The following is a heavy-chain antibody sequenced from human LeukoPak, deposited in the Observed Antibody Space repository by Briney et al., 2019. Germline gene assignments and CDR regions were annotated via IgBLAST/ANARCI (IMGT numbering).Heavy chain of an antibody. CDR2: IKQDGSEK. V-gene: IGHV3-7*01. CDR3: ARVGYYYGSGSKIRNSDY. D-gene: IGHD3-10*01. CDR1: GFTFSSYW. J-gene: IGHJ4*02. Sequence: GGSLRLSCAASGFTFSSYWMSWVRQAPGKGLEWVANIKQDGSEKYYVDSVKGRFTISRDNAKNSLYLQMNSLRAEDTAVYYCARVGYYYGSGSKIRNSDYWGQGTLVTVSS.